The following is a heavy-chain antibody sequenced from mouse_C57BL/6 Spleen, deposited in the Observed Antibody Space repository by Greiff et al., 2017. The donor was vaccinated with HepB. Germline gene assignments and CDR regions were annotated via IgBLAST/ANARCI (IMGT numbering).Heavy chain of an antibody. Sequence: VQLQQSGAELVRPGTSVQVSCKASGYAFTNYLIEWVKQRPGQGLEWIGVINPGSGGTNYNEKFKGKATLTADKSSSTAYMQLSSLTSEDSAVYFCARDTTVGHAMDYWGQGTSVTVSS. CDR1: GYAFTNYL. J-gene: IGHJ4*01. V-gene: IGHV1-54*01. CDR2: INPGSGGT. CDR3: ARDTTVGHAMDY. D-gene: IGHD1-1*01.